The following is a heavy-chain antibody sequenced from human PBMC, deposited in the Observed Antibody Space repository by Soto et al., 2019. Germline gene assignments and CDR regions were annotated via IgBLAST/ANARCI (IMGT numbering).Heavy chain of an antibody. CDR1: GFTFSSYA. CDR3: AKDPGYSSRWPYYYYYYGMDV. Sequence: GGSLRLSCAASGFTFSSYAMHWVRQAPGKGLEWVAVISYDGSNKYYADSVKGRFTISRDNSKNTLYLQMNSLRAEDTAVYYCAKDPGYSSRWPYYYYYYGMDVWGQGTKVTV. D-gene: IGHD6-13*01. J-gene: IGHJ6*02. CDR2: ISYDGSNK. V-gene: IGHV3-30-3*01.